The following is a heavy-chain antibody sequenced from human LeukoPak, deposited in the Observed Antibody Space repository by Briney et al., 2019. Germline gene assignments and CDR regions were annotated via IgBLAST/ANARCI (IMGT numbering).Heavy chain of an antibody. J-gene: IGHJ4*02. CDR2: IYTSGST. CDR3: AKSFYSSRWSFDS. CDR1: GGSVNSASHY. D-gene: IGHD6-13*01. Sequence: PSETLSLTCTVSGGSVNSASHYWNWIRQPAGKGLEWIGHIYTSGSTDYNPTLKSRVTISVDTSKNQFSLTLNSVTAADTAVYYCAKSFYSSRWSFDSWGQGTLVTVSS. V-gene: IGHV4-61*09.